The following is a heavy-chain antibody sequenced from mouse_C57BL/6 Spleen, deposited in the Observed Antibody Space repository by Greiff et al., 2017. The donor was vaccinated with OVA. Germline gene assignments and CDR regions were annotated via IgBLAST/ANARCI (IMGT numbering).Heavy chain of an antibody. V-gene: IGHV1-47*01. Sequence: VQLQQSGAELVKPGASVKMSCKASGYTFTTYPIEWMKQNHGKSLEWIGNFHPYNDDTKYNEKFKGKATLTVEKSSSTVYLELSRLTSDDSAVYYCARNPYYYGSSDWYFDVWGTGTTVTVSS. D-gene: IGHD1-1*01. CDR2: FHPYNDDT. J-gene: IGHJ1*03. CDR1: GYTFTTYP. CDR3: ARNPYYYGSSDWYFDV.